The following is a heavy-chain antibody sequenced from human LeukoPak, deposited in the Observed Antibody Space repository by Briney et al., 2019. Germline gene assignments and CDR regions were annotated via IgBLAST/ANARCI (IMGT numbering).Heavy chain of an antibody. V-gene: IGHV3-15*01. CDR1: GFTFSNAW. J-gene: IGHJ4*02. Sequence: GGSLRLSCAASGFTFSNAWMSWVRQAPGKGLEWVGRIKSKTDGGTTDYAAPVKGRFTISRDDSKNTLYLQMNCLKTEDTAVYYCTTDIRKVVPLGYWGQGTLVTVSS. CDR2: IKSKTDGGTT. D-gene: IGHD2-15*01. CDR3: TTDIRKVVPLGY.